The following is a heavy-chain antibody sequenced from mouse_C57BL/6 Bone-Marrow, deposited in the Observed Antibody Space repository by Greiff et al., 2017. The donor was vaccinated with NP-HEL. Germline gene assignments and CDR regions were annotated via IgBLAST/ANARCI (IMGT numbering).Heavy chain of an antibody. D-gene: IGHD2-1*01. CDR3: ARRDYGNPDY. Sequence: VQLQQSGPELVKPGASVKISCKASGYTFTDYYMNWVKQSHGKSLEWIGDINPNNGGTSYNQKFKGKATLTVDKSSSTAYMELRSLTSEDSAVYYCARRDYGNPDYWGQGTTLTVSS. CDR1: GYTFTDYY. CDR2: INPNNGGT. J-gene: IGHJ2*01. V-gene: IGHV1-26*01.